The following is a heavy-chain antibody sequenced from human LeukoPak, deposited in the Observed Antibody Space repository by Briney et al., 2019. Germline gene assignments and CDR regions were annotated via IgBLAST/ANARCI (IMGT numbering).Heavy chain of an antibody. D-gene: IGHD6-6*01. J-gene: IGHJ5*02. CDR1: GYTFTSYD. CDR3: ARGLWQLVGSRFDP. V-gene: IGHV1-8*01. Sequence: ASVKVSCKASGYTFTSYDINWVRQATGQGLEWMGWMNPNSGNTGYAQKFQGRVTMTRNTSISTAYMELSSLRSEDTAVYYCARGLWQLVGSRFDPWGQGTLVTVSS. CDR2: MNPNSGNT.